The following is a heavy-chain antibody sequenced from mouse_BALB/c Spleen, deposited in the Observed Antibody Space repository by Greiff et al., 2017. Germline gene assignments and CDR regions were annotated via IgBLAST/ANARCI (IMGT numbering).Heavy chain of an antibody. Sequence: VQLQQSGAELARPGASVKLSCKASGYTFTSYWMQWVKQRPGQGLEWIGAIYPGDGDTRYTQKFKGKATLTADKSSSTAYMQLSSLASEDSAVYYCARSFYDGYFWFAYWGQGTLVTVSA. V-gene: IGHV1-87*01. D-gene: IGHD2-3*01. CDR1: GYTFTSYW. J-gene: IGHJ3*01. CDR2: IYPGDGDT. CDR3: ARSFYDGYFWFAY.